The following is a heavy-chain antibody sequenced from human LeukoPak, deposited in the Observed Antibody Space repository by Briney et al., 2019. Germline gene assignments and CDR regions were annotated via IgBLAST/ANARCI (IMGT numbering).Heavy chain of an antibody. V-gene: IGHV4-31*11. Sequence: PSETLSLTCAVFGGSFSVYYWSWIRQHPGKGLEWIGYIYYSGSTYYNPSLKSRVTISVDTSKNQFSLKLSSVTAADTAVYYCAREGYSSSWLDYWGQGTLVTVSS. CDR3: AREGYSSSWLDY. D-gene: IGHD6-13*01. J-gene: IGHJ4*02. CDR2: IYYSGST. CDR1: GGSFSVYY.